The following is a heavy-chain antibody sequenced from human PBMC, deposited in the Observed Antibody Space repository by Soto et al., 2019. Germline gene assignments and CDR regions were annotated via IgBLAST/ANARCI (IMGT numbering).Heavy chain of an antibody. V-gene: IGHV5-10-1*01. Sequence: GESLKISCKGSGYSFTSFWINWVRQMPGKGPEWMGRIHPSDSDTDYSPSFQGHVTISADNSISTAYLQWSSLKASDTAMYYCARLSDFDIWGQGTMVTVS. D-gene: IGHD3-3*01. J-gene: IGHJ3*02. CDR2: IHPSDSDT. CDR3: ARLSDFDI. CDR1: GYSFTSFW.